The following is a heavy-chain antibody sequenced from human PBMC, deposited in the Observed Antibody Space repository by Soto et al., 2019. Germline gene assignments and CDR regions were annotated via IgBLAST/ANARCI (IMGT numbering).Heavy chain of an antibody. V-gene: IGHV4-39*01. J-gene: IGHJ4*02. CDR1: GGSISGSSYH. CDR3: ARLDSAITAPGALEY. D-gene: IGHD6-13*01. CDR2: IDYSGST. Sequence: PSETLSLTCTVPGGSISGSSYHWVWIHQSPGKGLEWIGSIDYSGSTFYNPSLRNRVAISLDTSENQFSLTLDSVTTADTGVFYCARLDSAITAPGALEYWGQGALVTVSS.